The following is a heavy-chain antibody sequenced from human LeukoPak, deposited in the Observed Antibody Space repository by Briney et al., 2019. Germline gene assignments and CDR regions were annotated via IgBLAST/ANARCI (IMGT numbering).Heavy chain of an antibody. D-gene: IGHD4-23*01. CDR2: IIPIFGPA. J-gene: IGHJ2*01. V-gene: IGHV1-69*01. CDR3: ARATGNSDHSPREPIHWYFDL. Sequence: SVKVSCKASGGTFSTFGLSWVRQAPGQGLEWVGGIIPIFGPANYAQKFQGRVTITADESTSTAYMELSSLRSEDTAVYFCARATGNSDHSPREPIHWYFDLWGRGTLVTVSS. CDR1: GGTFSTFG.